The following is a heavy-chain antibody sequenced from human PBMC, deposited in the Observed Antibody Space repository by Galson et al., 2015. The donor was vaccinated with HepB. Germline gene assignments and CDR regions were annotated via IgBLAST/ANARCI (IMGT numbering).Heavy chain of an antibody. CDR3: AGNYDIWSGYV. CDR1: GFTFSSYN. J-gene: IGHJ4*02. Sequence: SLRLSCAASGFTFSSYNMNWVRQAPGKGLEWVSYISATGSTRNYADPVKGRFTISRDNAKNSLYLLMTSLREEDTAVYYCAGNYDIWSGYVWGQGTLVTVSS. D-gene: IGHD3-3*01. CDR2: ISATGSTR. V-gene: IGHV3-48*02.